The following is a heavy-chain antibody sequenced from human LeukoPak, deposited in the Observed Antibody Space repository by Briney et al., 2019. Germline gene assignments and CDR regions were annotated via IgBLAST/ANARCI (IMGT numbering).Heavy chain of an antibody. Sequence: PLETLSLTCAVSGGSISSSNWWSWVRQPPGKGLEWIGEIYHSGSTNYNPSLKSRVTISVDKSKNQFSLKLSSVTAADTAVYYCARVRGYSSSYTWARFDYWGQGTLVTVSS. V-gene: IGHV4-4*02. CDR3: ARVRGYSSSYTWARFDY. D-gene: IGHD6-13*01. CDR2: IYHSGST. J-gene: IGHJ4*02. CDR1: GGSISSSNW.